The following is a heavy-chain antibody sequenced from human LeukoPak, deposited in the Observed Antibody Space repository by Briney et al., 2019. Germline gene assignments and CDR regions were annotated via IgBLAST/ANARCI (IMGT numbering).Heavy chain of an antibody. CDR1: GGSISSYY. D-gene: IGHD5-12*01. CDR2: IYYTGST. Sequence: SETLSLTCTVSGGSISSYYWSWIRQPPGKGLEWIGYIYYTGSTNYNPSLKSRVTISVDTSKNQFSLRLSSVTAADTAVYYCARLGGYNYVSDYWGRGTLVTVSS. J-gene: IGHJ4*02. CDR3: ARLGGYNYVSDY. V-gene: IGHV4-59*01.